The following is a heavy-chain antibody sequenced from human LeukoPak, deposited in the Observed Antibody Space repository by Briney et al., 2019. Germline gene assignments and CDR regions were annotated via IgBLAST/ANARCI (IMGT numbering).Heavy chain of an antibody. CDR1: GFTFSSYG. CDR3: AKGTLLYGSGSYFLDY. V-gene: IGHV3-30*18. J-gene: IGHJ4*02. Sequence: PGGSLRLSCAASGFTFSSYGMHWVRQAPGKGLEWVAVISYDGSNKYYADSVKGRITISRDNSKNTLYLQMNSLRAEDTAVYYCAKGTLLYGSGSYFLDYWGQGTLVTVSS. D-gene: IGHD3-10*01. CDR2: ISYDGSNK.